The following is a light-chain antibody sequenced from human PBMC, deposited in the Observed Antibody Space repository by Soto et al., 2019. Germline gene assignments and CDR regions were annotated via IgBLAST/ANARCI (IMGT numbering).Light chain of an antibody. CDR2: DAS. CDR3: QQYNRYPST. J-gene: IGKJ2*01. V-gene: IGKV1-5*01. Sequence: DIQMTQSPSTLSASVGDRVTITCRASQSISSWLAWYQQKPGKAPKLLIYDASSLESGVPSRFSGSGSGTEFTLTISSLQPDDFAPYYCQQYNRYPSTFGQGTKLEIK. CDR1: QSISSW.